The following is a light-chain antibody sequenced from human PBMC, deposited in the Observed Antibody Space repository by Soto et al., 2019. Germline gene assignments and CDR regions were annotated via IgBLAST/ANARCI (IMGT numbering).Light chain of an antibody. J-gene: IGLJ1*01. CDR3: SSYAGTNTPYV. CDR1: SSDVGGYYY. Sequence: QSALTQPPSASGSPGQSVTISCTGTSSDVGGYYYVSWYQQHPGKAPKLMIYEVSTRPSGVPDRFSGSKSGNTASLTVSGLQAEDEADYYCSSYAGTNTPYVFGTGTKVTVL. CDR2: EVS. V-gene: IGLV2-8*01.